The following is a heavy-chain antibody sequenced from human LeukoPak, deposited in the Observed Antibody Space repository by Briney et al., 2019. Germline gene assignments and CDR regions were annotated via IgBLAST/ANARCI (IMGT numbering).Heavy chain of an antibody. J-gene: IGHJ3*02. Sequence: PGGSLRLSCAASGFIFSDYSMNWVRQAPGKGLEWISYISSSSNTIYYADSVKGRFTISRDDAKNALYLQMNSLRAEDTAVYYCARVNPLLAPGALDIWGQGTMVAVSS. CDR3: ARVNPLLAPGALDI. V-gene: IGHV3-48*01. CDR2: ISSSSNTI. CDR1: GFIFSDYS.